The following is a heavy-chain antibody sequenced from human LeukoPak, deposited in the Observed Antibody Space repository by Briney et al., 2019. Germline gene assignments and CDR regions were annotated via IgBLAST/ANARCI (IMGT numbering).Heavy chain of an antibody. J-gene: IGHJ5*02. CDR1: RYTITNNW. CDR2: INPSGTGT. D-gene: IGHD5-24*01. Sequence: ASVKVSCKASRYTITNNWMHWVRQAPGQGLEWMGVINPSGTGTSYGQKFQGRITMSRDTSTSTVYMELSSLRSEDTAFYYCATDHSMADTAWWFDPWGQGTLVTVSS. V-gene: IGHV1-46*01. CDR3: ATDHSMADTAWWFDP.